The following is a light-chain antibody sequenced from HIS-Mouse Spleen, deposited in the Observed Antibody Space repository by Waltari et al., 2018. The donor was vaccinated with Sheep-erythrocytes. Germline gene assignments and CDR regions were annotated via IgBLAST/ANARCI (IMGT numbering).Light chain of an antibody. Sequence: QSVLTQPPSASGTPGQRVTISCSGSSSNIGSNHVYWYQQLPGPAPKLLVYRNNHRPSAVPDPFSGSKSGTSASLSISGLRSEDEADYYCAAWDDSLSGPVFGGGTKLTVL. J-gene: IGLJ3*02. CDR2: RNN. CDR3: AAWDDSLSGPV. CDR1: SSNIGSNH. V-gene: IGLV1-47*01.